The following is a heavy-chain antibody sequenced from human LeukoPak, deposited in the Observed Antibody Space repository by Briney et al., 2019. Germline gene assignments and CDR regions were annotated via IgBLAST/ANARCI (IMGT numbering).Heavy chain of an antibody. CDR1: GVTFSSYS. J-gene: IGHJ3*02. D-gene: IGHD5-24*01. V-gene: IGHV3-48*04. CDR3: ARERARRDGYNGNAFDI. Sequence: PGGSLRLSCAASGVTFSSYSMNWVRQAPGKGLEWVSYISSSGSTIYYADSVKGRFTISRDNAKNSLYLQMNSLRAEDTAVYYCARERARRDGYNGNAFDIWGQGTMVTVSS. CDR2: ISSSGSTI.